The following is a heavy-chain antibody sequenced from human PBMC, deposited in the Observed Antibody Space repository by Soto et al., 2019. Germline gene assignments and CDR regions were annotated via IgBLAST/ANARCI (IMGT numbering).Heavy chain of an antibody. CDR3: AIPPGARLYGFDP. Sequence: QVQLVQSGAEVKKPGSSVKVSCKASGGTFSSYTISWVRQAPGQGLEWMGRIIPILGIANYAQKFQGRVTITADKSTRTAYMELSSLRSEDTAVYYCAIPPGARLYGFDPWGQGTLVTVSS. CDR1: GGTFSSYT. CDR2: IIPILGIA. J-gene: IGHJ5*02. D-gene: IGHD7-27*01. V-gene: IGHV1-69*02.